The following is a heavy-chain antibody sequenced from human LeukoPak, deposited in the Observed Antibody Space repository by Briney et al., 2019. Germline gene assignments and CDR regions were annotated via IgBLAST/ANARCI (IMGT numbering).Heavy chain of an antibody. Sequence: ASVKVSCKASGYTFTNYGITWVRQAPGQGLEWMGWISAYDGNTNFAQKFQGRVTMTTDTSTSTGNMELRSLRSDDTAIYYCARDHSSGSNHFDFWGQGTLVTVSS. CDR2: ISAYDGNT. CDR3: ARDHSSGSNHFDF. CDR1: GYTFTNYG. D-gene: IGHD3-10*01. V-gene: IGHV1-18*01. J-gene: IGHJ4*02.